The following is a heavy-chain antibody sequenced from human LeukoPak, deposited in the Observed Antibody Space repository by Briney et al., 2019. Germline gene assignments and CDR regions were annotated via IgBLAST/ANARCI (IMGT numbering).Heavy chain of an antibody. Sequence: ASVKVSCKPSGYTFTDYAINWVRQAPGQGLEYMGWVNTNTGNPTYAQGFTGRFVFSSDSSVSTAYLQITSLKADDSAIYFSASCNDSSGYFAYWGQGTLVTVSS. V-gene: IGHV7-4-1*02. CDR3: ASCNDSSGYFAY. CDR1: GYTFTDYA. CDR2: VNTNTGNP. J-gene: IGHJ4*02. D-gene: IGHD3-22*01.